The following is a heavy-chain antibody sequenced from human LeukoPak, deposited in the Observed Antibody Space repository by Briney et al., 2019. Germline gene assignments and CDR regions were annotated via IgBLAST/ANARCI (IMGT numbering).Heavy chain of an antibody. V-gene: IGHV4-30-4*01. CDR2: IYYSGST. CDR3: ARGFDYGDYAWFDP. D-gene: IGHD4-17*01. J-gene: IGHJ5*02. CDR1: GGSISSGDYY. Sequence: SETLSLTCTVSGGSISSGDYYWGWIRQPPGKGLEWIGYIYYSGSTYYNPSLKSRVTISVDTSKNQFSLKLSSVTAADTAVYYCARGFDYGDYAWFDPWGQGTLVTVSS.